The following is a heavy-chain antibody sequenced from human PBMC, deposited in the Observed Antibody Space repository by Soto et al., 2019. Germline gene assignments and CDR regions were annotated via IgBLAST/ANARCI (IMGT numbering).Heavy chain of an antibody. J-gene: IGHJ4*02. Sequence: QVQLVQSGAEVKKPGASVKVSCKASGYTFTSYGISRVRQAPGQGLEWMGWISAYNGNTNYAQKLQGRVTMTTDTSTSTAYMELRSLRSDDTAVFYCAREARDFWSGYYPPHFDYWGQGTLVTVSS. CDR2: ISAYNGNT. D-gene: IGHD3-3*01. V-gene: IGHV1-18*01. CDR1: GYTFTSYG. CDR3: AREARDFWSGYYPPHFDY.